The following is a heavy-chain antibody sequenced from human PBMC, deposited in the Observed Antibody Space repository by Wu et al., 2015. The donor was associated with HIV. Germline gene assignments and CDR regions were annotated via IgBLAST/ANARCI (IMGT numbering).Heavy chain of an antibody. CDR2: IIPMLNIT. J-gene: IGHJ3*02. Sequence: QVQLVQSGAEVKKPGSSVRVSCKASGGAFINYAITWVRQASGQGLDWMGRIIPMLNITQYAREFQGRITITADESTSTAYLELNSLRSDDTAVYYCASPLPPYCRGYNCLDAFDIWAKGQRSPSLQ. D-gene: IGHD2-15*01. CDR3: ASPLPPYCRGYNCLDAFDI. V-gene: IGHV1-69*02. CDR1: GGAFINYA.